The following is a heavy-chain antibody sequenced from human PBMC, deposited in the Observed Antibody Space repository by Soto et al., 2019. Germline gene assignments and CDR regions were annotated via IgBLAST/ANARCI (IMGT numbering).Heavy chain of an antibody. Sequence: GGSLRLSCAASGFTFSSYWMHWVRQAPGKGLVWISRINGDGSSTNYADSVKGRFTISRDNAKNTLYVQMNSLRVEDTAVYYCVRAPHSTSWSAFDIWGQGTMVTVSS. D-gene: IGHD2-2*01. J-gene: IGHJ3*02. CDR1: GFTFSSYW. V-gene: IGHV3-74*01. CDR3: VRAPHSTSWSAFDI. CDR2: INGDGSST.